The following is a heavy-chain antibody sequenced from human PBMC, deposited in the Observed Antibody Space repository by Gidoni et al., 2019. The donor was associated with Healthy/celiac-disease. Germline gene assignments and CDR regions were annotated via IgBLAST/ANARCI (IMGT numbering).Heavy chain of an antibody. CDR2: IYSSGST. CDR3: AGGGTYSFDP. D-gene: IGHD2-21*01. V-gene: IGHV4-39*07. Sequence: QLQLQESGPGLVKPSETLSLTCTVPGGSISSSSYDWGWIRQPPGKGLEWIGSIYSSGSTYYNPSLKSRVTISVDTSKNQFSLKLSSVTAADTAVYYCAGGGTYSFDPWGQGTLVTVSS. CDR1: GGSISSSSYD. J-gene: IGHJ5*02.